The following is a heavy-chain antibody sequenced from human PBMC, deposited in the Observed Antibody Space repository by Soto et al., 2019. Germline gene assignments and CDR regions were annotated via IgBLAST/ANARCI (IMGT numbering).Heavy chain of an antibody. CDR2: IDTAGRA. CDR3: ARGATYYDFWSGHYTSYTYYGMDV. V-gene: IGHV3-53*01. D-gene: IGHD3-3*01. CDR1: EFTVSSNY. J-gene: IGHJ6*02. Sequence: EVQLVESGGGLIQPGGSLRVSCAASEFTVSSNYMTWVRQAPGKGLEWVSVIDTAGRANYAESVKGRFTNSRDNSKNTLYLQMNSLRDEDTAVYYCARGATYYDFWSGHYTSYTYYGMDVWGQGTTVTVS.